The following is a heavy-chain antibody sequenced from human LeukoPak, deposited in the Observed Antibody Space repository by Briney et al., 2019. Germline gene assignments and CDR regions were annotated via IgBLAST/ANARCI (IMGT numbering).Heavy chain of an antibody. V-gene: IGHV3-11*01. J-gene: IGHJ4*02. CDR1: GFTFSDYY. CDR2: ISSSGSTI. D-gene: IGHD2-2*01. Sequence: GGSLRLSCAASGFTFSDYYMSWIRQAPGKGLEWVSYISSSGSTIYYADSVKGRFTISRDNAKNSLYLQMNSLRAEDTAVYYRARGPRYCSSTSCYGGAGYWGQGTLVTVSS. CDR3: ARGPRYCSSTSCYGGAGY.